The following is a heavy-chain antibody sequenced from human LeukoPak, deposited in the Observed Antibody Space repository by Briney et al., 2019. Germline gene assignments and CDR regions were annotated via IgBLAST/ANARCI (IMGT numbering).Heavy chain of an antibody. CDR2: FYFSGNT. Sequence: PSETLSLTCTVSSGSTSSSSYYWGWIRQPPGKGLEWIGSFYFSGNTYYNPSLKGRVTISVDTSKNQFSLNLSSVTAADTAVYYCARGLAAAGQYYFDYWGQGTLVTVSS. J-gene: IGHJ4*02. D-gene: IGHD6-13*01. CDR1: SGSTSSSSYY. V-gene: IGHV4-39*01. CDR3: ARGLAAAGQYYFDY.